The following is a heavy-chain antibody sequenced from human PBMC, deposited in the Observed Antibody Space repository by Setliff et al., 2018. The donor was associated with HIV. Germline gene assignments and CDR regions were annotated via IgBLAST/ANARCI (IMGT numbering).Heavy chain of an antibody. J-gene: IGHJ4*02. Sequence: GGSLRLSCAASRFDFNNYWMCWVRQAPGKGLEWVANIGQDGSEKNYVDSVKGRFTISRDNAKNSMDLQMNSLRAEDTAVYYCASGVPTEYWGQGTLVTVSS. D-gene: IGHD3-10*01. CDR2: IGQDGSEK. CDR1: RFDFNNYW. V-gene: IGHV3-7*01. CDR3: ASGVPTEY.